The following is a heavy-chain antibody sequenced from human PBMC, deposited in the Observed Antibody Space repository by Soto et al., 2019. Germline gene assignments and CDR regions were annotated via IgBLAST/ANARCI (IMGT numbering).Heavy chain of an antibody. D-gene: IGHD5-18*01. Sequence: SETLSLTCTVSGASISSYYWSWIRQPAGKGLEWIGRIYTRETITYNPSLKSRVTMSVETSKNQFSLNLSSVTAADTAIYYCATISYVGGTDYWGQGPLVTVSS. CDR2: IYTRETI. CDR1: GASISSYY. V-gene: IGHV4-4*07. CDR3: ATISYVGGTDY. J-gene: IGHJ4*02.